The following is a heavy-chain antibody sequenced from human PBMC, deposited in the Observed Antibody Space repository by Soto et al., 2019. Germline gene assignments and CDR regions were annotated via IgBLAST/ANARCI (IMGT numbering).Heavy chain of an antibody. V-gene: IGHV4-59*08. D-gene: IGHD2-8*02. CDR2: IYYTGST. J-gene: IGHJ4*02. CDR1: GGSISGSF. Sequence: SETLSLTCPVSGGSISGSFWSWIRQPPGKGLEWIGYIYYTGSTIYNPSLKSRVTISVDTSKNQFSLKLSSVTAADTAVYYCARQNTGYYFDYWGQGALVTVSS. CDR3: ARQNTGYYFDY.